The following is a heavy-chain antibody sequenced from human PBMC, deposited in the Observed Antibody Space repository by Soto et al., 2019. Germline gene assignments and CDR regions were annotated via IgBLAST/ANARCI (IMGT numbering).Heavy chain of an antibody. D-gene: IGHD2-15*01. CDR1: GVSITSYY. CDR3: ARVPVAVAATEDYYGLDV. CDR2: INTDGLS. V-gene: IGHV4-4*07. J-gene: IGHJ6*02. Sequence: PSETLSLTCSVSGVSITSYYWSWIRQSAGGGLEWMGRINTDGLSTYSPSFKSRLTMSLDTSKNQVSLRLISVTAADTAVYFCARVPVAVAATEDYYGLDVCGQGTTVTVSS.